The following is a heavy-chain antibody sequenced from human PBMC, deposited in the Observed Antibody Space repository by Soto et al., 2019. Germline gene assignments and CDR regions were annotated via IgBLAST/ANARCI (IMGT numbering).Heavy chain of an antibody. Sequence: GGSLRLSCAASGFTFSSYGMHWVRQAPGKGLEWVAVISYDGSNKYYADSVKGRFTISRDNSKNTLYLQMNSLRAEDTAVYYCAKDTLGKRFGELFSHYYYGMDVWGQGTTVTVSS. J-gene: IGHJ6*02. V-gene: IGHV3-30*18. D-gene: IGHD3-10*01. CDR2: ISYDGSNK. CDR1: GFTFSSYG. CDR3: AKDTLGKRFGELFSHYYYGMDV.